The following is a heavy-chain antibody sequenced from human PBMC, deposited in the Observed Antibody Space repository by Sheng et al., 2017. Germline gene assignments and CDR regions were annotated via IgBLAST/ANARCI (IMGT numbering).Heavy chain of an antibody. V-gene: IGHV3-73*02. D-gene: IGHD2-2*01. Sequence: EVQLVESGGGWVQPGGSLKLSCAASGFTFSGFAMHWVRQASGRGLEWVGRIRTKTYNYATSYGESVKGRFTISRDDSKNTAYLEMNTLKTEDTAVYYCTNPLGTIVWGQGTTVTVSS. J-gene: IGHJ6*02. CDR1: GFTFSGFA. CDR2: IRTKTYNYAT. CDR3: TNPLGTIV.